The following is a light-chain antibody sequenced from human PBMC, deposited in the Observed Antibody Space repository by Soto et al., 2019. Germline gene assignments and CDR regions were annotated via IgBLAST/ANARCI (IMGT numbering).Light chain of an antibody. CDR2: EVS. J-gene: IGLJ2*01. V-gene: IGLV2-14*01. CDR1: SSDVGGYNF. CDR3: SSYTSSFTLV. Sequence: QSALTQPASVSGSPGQSITISCTGTSSDVGGYNFVSWYQQHPGKAPKLMIYEVSNRPSEVSNRFSGSKSANTASLTISGLQAEDEADYFCSSYTSSFTLVFGGGTQLTVL.